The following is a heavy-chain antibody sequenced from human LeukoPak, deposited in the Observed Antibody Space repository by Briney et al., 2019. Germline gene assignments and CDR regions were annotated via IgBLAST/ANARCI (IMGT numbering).Heavy chain of an antibody. D-gene: IGHD2-15*01. Sequence: GGSLRLSCAASGFTFSSYWMSWVRQAPGKGLEWVANIKQDGSEKYYVDSVKGRFTISRDNAKNSLYLQMNSLRAEDTAVYYCARELVVAATPPPYFDYWGQGTLVTVSS. CDR2: IKQDGSEK. V-gene: IGHV3-7*01. CDR1: GFTFSSYW. J-gene: IGHJ4*02. CDR3: ARELVVAATPPPYFDY.